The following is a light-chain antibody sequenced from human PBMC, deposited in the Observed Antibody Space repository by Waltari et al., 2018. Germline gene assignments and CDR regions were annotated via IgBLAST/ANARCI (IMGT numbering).Light chain of an antibody. V-gene: IGKV3-15*01. Sequence: VVTQSPATLSVSPRERVTLPCRPSQNVGTSLAWYQQKPGQTPRLLIFGAYSRASGVPARFSGSGSGTDFTLAISSLQSEDFAVYYCQQYEDWPRHSFGGGTKVQIE. CDR3: QQYEDWPRHS. J-gene: IGKJ4*01. CDR1: QNVGTS. CDR2: GAY.